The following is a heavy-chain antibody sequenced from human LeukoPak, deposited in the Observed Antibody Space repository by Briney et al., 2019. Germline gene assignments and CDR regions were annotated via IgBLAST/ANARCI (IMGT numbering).Heavy chain of an antibody. CDR1: GFTFSSDW. J-gene: IGHJ4*02. CDR2: INSDGSST. D-gene: IGHD3-22*01. V-gene: IGHV3-74*01. CDR3: ARTYYYDTSGYNYPFDY. Sequence: GGSLRLSCAASGFTFSSDWMHWVRQAPGKGLVWVSRINSDGSSTNYADSVKGRFTISRDNAKNTLYLQMNSLRAEDTAVYYCARTYYYDTSGYNYPFDYWGQGTLVTVSS.